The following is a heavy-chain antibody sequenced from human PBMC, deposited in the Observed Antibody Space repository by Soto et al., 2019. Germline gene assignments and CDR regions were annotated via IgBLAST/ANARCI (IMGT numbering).Heavy chain of an antibody. CDR1: GFTFSSYG. CDR2: IWYDGSNK. V-gene: IGHV3-33*01. Sequence: QVQLVESGGGVVQPGRSLRLSCAASGFTFSSYGMHWVRQAPGKGLVWVAVIWYDGSNKYYADSVKGRFTISRDNSKNPLYLQMNSLRAEDTAVYYCASDYGDPLSDYCGQGTLVTVSS. D-gene: IGHD4-17*01. CDR3: ASDYGDPLSDY. J-gene: IGHJ4*02.